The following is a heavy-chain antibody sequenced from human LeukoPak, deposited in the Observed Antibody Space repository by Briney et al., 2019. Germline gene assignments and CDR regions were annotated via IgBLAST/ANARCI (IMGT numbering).Heavy chain of an antibody. V-gene: IGHV3-74*01. Sequence: PGGSLRLSCAASGFTFNKYWMHWVRQAPGKGLVWVTRMNSDGSDTTYADSVKGRFTISRDNSKNTLYLQMNSLRAEDTAVYYCAKVKIFSYYFDYWGQGTLVTVSS. CDR3: AKVKIFSYYFDY. CDR2: MNSDGSDT. J-gene: IGHJ4*02. CDR1: GFTFNKYW. D-gene: IGHD2-15*01.